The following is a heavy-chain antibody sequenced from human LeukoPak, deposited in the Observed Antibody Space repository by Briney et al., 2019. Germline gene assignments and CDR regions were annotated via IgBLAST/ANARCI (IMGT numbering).Heavy chain of an antibody. V-gene: IGHV5-51*01. Sequence: GEALKISCKASGYSCTSYWIGWGREMPGKGLGWVGIIYPVDSDTRYSPSFQGQVTISADKSISTAYLQWSSLKASDTAMYYCARHGGSYSSPPGYWGQGTLVTLSS. D-gene: IGHD1-26*01. CDR1: GYSCTSYW. CDR3: ARHGGSYSSPPGY. J-gene: IGHJ4*02. CDR2: IYPVDSDT.